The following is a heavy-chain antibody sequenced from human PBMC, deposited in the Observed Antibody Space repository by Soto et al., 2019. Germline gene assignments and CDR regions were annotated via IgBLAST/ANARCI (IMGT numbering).Heavy chain of an antibody. D-gene: IGHD2-15*01. J-gene: IGHJ5*02. CDR1: GGSISSYY. V-gene: IGHV4-59*08. CDR2: IYYSGST. Sequence: ETLSLTCTVSGGSISSYYWSWIRQPPGKGLEWIGSIYYSGSTNYNPSLKSRVTISVDTSKNQFSLKLNSVTAADTAVYYCAGVDPFNWFDPWGQGTLVTVSS. CDR3: AGVDPFNWFDP.